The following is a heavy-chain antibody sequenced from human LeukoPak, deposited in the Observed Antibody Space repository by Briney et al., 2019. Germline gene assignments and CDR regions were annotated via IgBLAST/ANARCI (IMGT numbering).Heavy chain of an antibody. Sequence: GGSMRLACAASGFTFGNYAFSWVRQAPGKGREWISQISASSNYKYYADSVKGRFTISRDNSKNTLFLQMSSLTAEDTAVYFCAKGRRSCNSASCHLWYFDLWGRGTLVSVSS. CDR3: AKGRRSCNSASCHLWYFDL. CDR2: ISASSNYK. J-gene: IGHJ2*01. D-gene: IGHD2-2*01. CDR1: GFTFGNYA. V-gene: IGHV3-23*01.